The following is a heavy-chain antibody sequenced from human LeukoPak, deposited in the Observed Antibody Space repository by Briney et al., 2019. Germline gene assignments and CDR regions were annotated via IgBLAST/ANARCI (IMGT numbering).Heavy chain of an antibody. CDR1: GGSISSGGYS. CDR3: ARASEEYYDFWSGYPGLFDY. CDR2: IYHSGST. Sequence: SETLSLTCAVSGGSISSGGYSWSWIRQPPGKGLEWIGYIYHSGSTYYNSSLKSRVTISVDRSKNQFSLKLSSVTAADTAVYYCARASEEYYDFWSGYPGLFDYWGQGTLVTVSS. D-gene: IGHD3-3*01. J-gene: IGHJ4*02. V-gene: IGHV4-30-2*01.